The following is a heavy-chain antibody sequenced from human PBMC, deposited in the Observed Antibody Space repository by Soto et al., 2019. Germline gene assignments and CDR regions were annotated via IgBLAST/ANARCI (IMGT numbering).Heavy chain of an antibody. Sequence: PVESLRLSCPFSVFTFCDSYISWILQAPGKGLEWLSYISPGSRYPAYADSLKGRFTISRYNAKRSLYLQMMSLTAEDTAIYYCVRAGGGGMLDHWGHGTMVTXS. CDR1: VFTFCDSY. V-gene: IGHV3-11*06. CDR2: ISPGSRYP. J-gene: IGHJ4*01. CDR3: VRAGGGGMLDH. D-gene: IGHD2-15*01.